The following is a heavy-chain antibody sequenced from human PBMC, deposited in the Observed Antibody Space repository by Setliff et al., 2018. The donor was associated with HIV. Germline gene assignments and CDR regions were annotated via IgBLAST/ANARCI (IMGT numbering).Heavy chain of an antibody. D-gene: IGHD7-27*01. CDR2: VYPGDSVT. CDR1: GYIFTNYW. Sequence: PGESLKISCKASGYIFTNYWIGWVRQMPGKGLEWIGVVYPGDSVTRYGPSFQGQVSISADRSITTAYLQWDSLKASDTAMYYCTRRRRAPGTGGSLRLSW. J-gene: IGHJ5*01. CDR3: TRRRRAPGTGGSLRLS. V-gene: IGHV5-51*01.